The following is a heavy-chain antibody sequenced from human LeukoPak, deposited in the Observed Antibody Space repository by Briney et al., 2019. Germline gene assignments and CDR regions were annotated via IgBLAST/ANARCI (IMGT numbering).Heavy chain of an antibody. V-gene: IGHV4-34*01. Sequence: SETLSLTCAVYGGSFSGYFWSWIRQPPGKGLEWIGEINHSGSTNYNPSLKSRVTISVDTSKNQFSLKLSSVTAADTAVYYCARSRAAAEWFDPWGQGTLVTVSS. CDR2: INHSGST. CDR3: ARSRAAAEWFDP. J-gene: IGHJ5*02. CDR1: GGSFSGYF. D-gene: IGHD6-13*01.